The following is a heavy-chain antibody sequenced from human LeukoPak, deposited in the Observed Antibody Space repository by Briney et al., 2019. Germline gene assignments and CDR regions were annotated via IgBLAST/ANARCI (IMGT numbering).Heavy chain of an antibody. J-gene: IGHJ4*02. Sequence: GGSLRLSCAASGFTFGSSGMSWVRQAPGKGLEWVSTISGSSEKTFYAASVQGRFTTSRVHSKSTLYLQLNSLRVEDTAIYYCAKSDRFYGDFVFDYWGQGALVTVSS. CDR2: ISGSSEKT. CDR3: AKSDRFYGDFVFDY. CDR1: GFTFGSSG. V-gene: IGHV3-23*01. D-gene: IGHD4-17*01.